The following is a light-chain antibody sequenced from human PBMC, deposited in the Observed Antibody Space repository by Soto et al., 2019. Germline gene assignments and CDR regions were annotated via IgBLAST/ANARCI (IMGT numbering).Light chain of an antibody. J-gene: IGKJ5*01. V-gene: IGKV3D-15*01. Sequence: EIVMTQSPATLSVSPGEIATLSCRASQNINSDLAWYVQKPGQAPRRVIYGASTWGTDVPPRFTCSWSATEFTLTISGLQSEDFAVYYCQQYNSWPITFGQGTRL. CDR1: QNINSD. CDR2: GAS. CDR3: QQYNSWPIT.